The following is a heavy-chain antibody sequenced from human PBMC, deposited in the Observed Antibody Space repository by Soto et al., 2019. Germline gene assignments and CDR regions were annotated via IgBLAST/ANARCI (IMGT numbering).Heavy chain of an antibody. V-gene: IGHV3-7*01. CDR3: ARDRTWLVLSYYYYYMDV. J-gene: IGHJ6*03. D-gene: IGHD6-19*01. CDR1: GFTFSSYW. Sequence: EVQLVESGGGLVQPGGSLRLSCAASGFTFSSYWMSWVRQAPGKGLEWVANIKEDGSEKYYVDSVKGRFTISRDNAKNSLYLQMNSLRVEDTAVYYCARDRTWLVLSYYYYYMDVWGKGTTVTVSS. CDR2: IKEDGSEK.